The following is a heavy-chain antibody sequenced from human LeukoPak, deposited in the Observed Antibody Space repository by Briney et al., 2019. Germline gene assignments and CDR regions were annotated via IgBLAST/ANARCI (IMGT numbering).Heavy chain of an antibody. CDR3: ARDLEVRGVITDDY. V-gene: IGHV3-48*04. J-gene: IGHJ4*02. D-gene: IGHD3-10*01. Sequence: GGSLRLSCAASGFTFSSYAMNWVRQAPGKGLEWVSYISSRSSTIFYADSVKGRFTISRDNAKNSLYLQMNSLRAEDTAVYYCARDLEVRGVITDDYWGQGTLVTVSS. CDR2: ISSRSSTI. CDR1: GFTFSSYA.